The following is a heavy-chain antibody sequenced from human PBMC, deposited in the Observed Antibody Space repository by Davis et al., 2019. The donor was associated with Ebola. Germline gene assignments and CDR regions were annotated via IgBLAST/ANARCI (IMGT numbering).Heavy chain of an antibody. CDR1: GGSISGYY. J-gene: IGHJ5*02. CDR3: ARGRVVVTARKLDP. D-gene: IGHD2-21*02. CDR2: INHSGST. V-gene: IGHV4-34*01. Sequence: SETLSLTCTVSGGSISGYYWSWIRQPPGKGLEWIGEINHSGSTNYNPSLKSRVTISVDTSKNQFSLKLSSVTAADTAVYYCARGRVVVTARKLDPWGQGTLVTVSS.